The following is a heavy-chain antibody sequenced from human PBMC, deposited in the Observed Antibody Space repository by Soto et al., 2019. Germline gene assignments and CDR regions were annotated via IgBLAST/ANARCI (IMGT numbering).Heavy chain of an antibody. CDR2: INHSGST. Sequence: PETLSLTCAVYGGSFSGYSWSWIRQPPGKGLEWIGEINHSGSTNYNPSLKTRVTISIDTSKNQFSLKLSSVTAADTAVYYCARDKNGLKKGLDVCGQGTTVTVS. D-gene: IGHD2-8*01. CDR3: ARDKNGLKKGLDV. J-gene: IGHJ6*02. V-gene: IGHV4-34*01. CDR1: GGSFSGYS.